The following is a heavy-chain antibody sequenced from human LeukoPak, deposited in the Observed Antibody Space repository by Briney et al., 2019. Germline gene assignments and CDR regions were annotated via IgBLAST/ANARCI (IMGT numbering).Heavy chain of an antibody. CDR3: ATPAGPFGDYDY. Sequence: PETLSLTCTVSGGSISSTSYYWGWIRQPPGKGLEWIGSIYYSGTTYYKPSLKSRLTISVDTSKNQFSLKLTSVTAADTAVYYCATPAGPFGDYDYWGQGTLVTVSS. D-gene: IGHD4-17*01. V-gene: IGHV4-39*01. CDR2: IYYSGTT. CDR1: GGSISSTSYY. J-gene: IGHJ4*02.